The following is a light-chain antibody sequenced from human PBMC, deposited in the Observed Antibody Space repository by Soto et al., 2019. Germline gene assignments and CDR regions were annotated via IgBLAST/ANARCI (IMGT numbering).Light chain of an antibody. CDR2: DAS. CDR3: QQSDSTPYT. V-gene: IGKV1-39*01. Sequence: DIQMTQSPSSLSASVGDIVTITCRASQTISTYLNWYQQKPGKAPRLLIYDASSLLSGVPSRFSGRGSGTDFTLTIASLQPEDFSTYYCQQSDSTPYTFGQGTKVDI. J-gene: IGKJ2*01. CDR1: QTISTY.